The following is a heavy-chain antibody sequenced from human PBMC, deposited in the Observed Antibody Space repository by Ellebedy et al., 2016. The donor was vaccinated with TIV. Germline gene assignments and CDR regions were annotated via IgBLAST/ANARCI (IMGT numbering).Heavy chain of an antibody. CDR3: AKIQTNWYFDL. J-gene: IGHJ2*01. D-gene: IGHD1-1*01. V-gene: IGHV3-23*01. Sequence: PGGSLRLSCAASGFTFSSYAMSWVRQGPGEGLEWVSAISGSSGSTYYADSVKGRSTISRDNSKNTLYLQMNSLRAEDTAIYYCAKIQTNWYFDLWGRGTLVTVSS. CDR1: GFTFSSYA. CDR2: ISGSSGST.